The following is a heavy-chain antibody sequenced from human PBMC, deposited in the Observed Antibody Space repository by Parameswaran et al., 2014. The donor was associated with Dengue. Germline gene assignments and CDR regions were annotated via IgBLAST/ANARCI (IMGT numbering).Heavy chain of an antibody. Sequence: WVRQAPGQGLEWMGWMNPNSGNTGYAQKFQGRVTMTRNTSISTAYMELSSLRSEDTAVYYCARAHKGQLPFYYYYYMDVWGKGTTVTVSS. J-gene: IGHJ6*03. V-gene: IGHV1-8*01. CDR2: MNPNSGNT. CDR3: ARAHKGQLPFYYYYYMDV. D-gene: IGHD2-2*01.